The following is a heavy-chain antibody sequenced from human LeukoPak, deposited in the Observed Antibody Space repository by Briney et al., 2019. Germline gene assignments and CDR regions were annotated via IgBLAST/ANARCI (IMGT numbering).Heavy chain of an antibody. CDR3: ARGDPSWGVVVISEAHY. CDR2: INSDGSST. J-gene: IGHJ4*02. V-gene: IGHV3-74*01. D-gene: IGHD3-22*01. Sequence: AGGSLRLSCAASGFTFSSYWMHWVRQAPGEGLVWVSRINSDGSSTSYADSVKGRSTISRDNAKNTLHLQMNSLRVEDTAVYYCARGDPSWGVVVISEAHYWGQGTLVTVSS. CDR1: GFTFSSYW.